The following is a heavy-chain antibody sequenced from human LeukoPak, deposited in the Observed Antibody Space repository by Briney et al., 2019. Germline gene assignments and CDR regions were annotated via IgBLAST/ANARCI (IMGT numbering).Heavy chain of an antibody. V-gene: IGHV1-24*01. J-gene: IGHJ4*02. CDR3: ATSIMITFGGVY. CDR2: FDPEDGET. Sequence: ASVKVSCKVSGYTLTELSMHWVRQAPGKGLEWMGGFDPEDGETIYAQKFQGRVTMTEDTSTDTAYMELSSLRSEDTAVYYCATSIMITFGGVYWAQGTLVTVSS. D-gene: IGHD3-16*01. CDR1: GYTLTELS.